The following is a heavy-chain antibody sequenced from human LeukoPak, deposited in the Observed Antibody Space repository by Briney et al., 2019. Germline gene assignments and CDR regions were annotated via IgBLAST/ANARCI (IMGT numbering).Heavy chain of an antibody. CDR1: GGSISGYY. CDR3: ARCDSVTALDY. D-gene: IGHD4-17*01. Sequence: SETLSLTCAVSGGSISGYYWSWIRQPPGKRLEWIGYIYSSEITNYNPSLKSRVTLSLDTSGNQFSLKITSVTAADTAVYYCARCDSVTALDYCGQGTLVTVSS. V-gene: IGHV4-59*01. J-gene: IGHJ4*02. CDR2: IYSSEIT.